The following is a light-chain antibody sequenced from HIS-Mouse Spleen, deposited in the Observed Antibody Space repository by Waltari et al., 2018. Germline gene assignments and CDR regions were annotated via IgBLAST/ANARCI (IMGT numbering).Light chain of an antibody. V-gene: IGLV3-25*03. Sequence: SYELTQPPPVSVSPGQTARTTSSGDALPTQYAYWYQQKPGQAPVLVIYKDSERPSGIPERFSGSSSGTTVTLTISGVQAEDEADYYCQSADSSGTYVFGGGTKLTVL. J-gene: IGLJ2*01. CDR3: QSADSSGTYV. CDR2: KDS. CDR1: ALPTQY.